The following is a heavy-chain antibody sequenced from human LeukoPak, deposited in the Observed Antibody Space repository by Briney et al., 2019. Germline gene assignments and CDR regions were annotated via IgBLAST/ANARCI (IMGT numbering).Heavy chain of an antibody. Sequence: QPGGSLRLSCAASGFTFRSYAMSWVRQAPGKGLEWVSAISGSGCSTYYADSVKGRFTISRDNSKNTLYLKMNSLSAEDTAVYYCAKDTMIAFVGVIVGDFDYWGQGTLVTVSS. CDR2: ISGSGCST. D-gene: IGHD3-16*02. CDR1: GFTFRSYA. J-gene: IGHJ4*02. CDR3: AKDTMIAFVGVIVGDFDY. V-gene: IGHV3-23*01.